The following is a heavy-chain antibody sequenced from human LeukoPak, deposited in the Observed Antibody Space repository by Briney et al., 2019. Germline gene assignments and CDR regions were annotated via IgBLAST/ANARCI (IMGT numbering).Heavy chain of an antibody. CDR3: ARGRCVGSPNCYYFDS. CDR2: INPSGGST. CDR1: GYTFTSYY. V-gene: IGHV1-46*01. J-gene: IGHJ4*02. D-gene: IGHD2-2*01. Sequence: RASVKVSCKASGYTFTSYYMHWVRQAPGQGLEWMGIINPSGGSTSYAKKFQGRVTMTRDTSTSTAYMEVTSLRSEDTAVYYCARGRCVGSPNCYYFDSWGQGTLVTVSS.